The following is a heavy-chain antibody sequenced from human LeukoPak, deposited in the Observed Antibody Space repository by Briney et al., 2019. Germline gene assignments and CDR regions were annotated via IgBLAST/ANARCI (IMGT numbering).Heavy chain of an antibody. Sequence: PGGSLRLSCAASGVTFSDSAMTWVRQVPVKGLEWVSSISSSGSYIYYADSVKGRFTISRDNAKNSLYLQMNSLRADDTAVYHCARGAGMIFGEYYYYMDVWGKGTAVTVSS. CDR1: GVTFSDSA. D-gene: IGHD3/OR15-3a*01. CDR2: ISSSGSYI. V-gene: IGHV3-21*01. CDR3: ARGAGMIFGEYYYYMDV. J-gene: IGHJ6*03.